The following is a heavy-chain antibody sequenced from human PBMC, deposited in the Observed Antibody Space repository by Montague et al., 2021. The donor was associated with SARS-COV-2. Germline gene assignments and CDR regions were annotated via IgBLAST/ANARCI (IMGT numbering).Heavy chain of an antibody. CDR2: IYYSGST. V-gene: IGHV4-39*07. CDR3: ARAGRQQLVRLSGMDV. D-gene: IGHD6-13*01. Sequence: SETLSLTCTVSGGSISSYYWGWIRQPPGKGLEWIGSIYYSGSTYYNPSLKSRVTISVDTSKNQFSLKLSSVTAADTAVYYCARAGRQQLVRLSGMDVWGQGTTVTVSS. CDR1: GGSISSYY. J-gene: IGHJ6*02.